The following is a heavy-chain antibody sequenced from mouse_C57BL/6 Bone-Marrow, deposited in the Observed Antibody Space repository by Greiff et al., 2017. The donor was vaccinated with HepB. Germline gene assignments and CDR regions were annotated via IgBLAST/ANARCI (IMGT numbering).Heavy chain of an antibody. CDR3: ARRPPRNFDY. Sequence: VKLQQSGAELARPGASVKLSCKASGYTFTSYGISWVKQRTGQGLEWIGEIYPRSGNTYYNEKFKGKATLTADKSSSTAYMELRILTSEDSAVYFCARRPPRNFDYWGQGTTLTVSS. V-gene: IGHV1-81*01. CDR1: GYTFTSYG. CDR2: IYPRSGNT. J-gene: IGHJ2*01.